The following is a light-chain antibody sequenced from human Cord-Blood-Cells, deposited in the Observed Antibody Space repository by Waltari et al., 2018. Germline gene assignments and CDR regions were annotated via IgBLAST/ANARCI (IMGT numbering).Light chain of an antibody. CDR2: DVS. CDR1: SSDVGGYNY. V-gene: IGLV2-11*01. Sequence: QSALTQPRPVSGSPGQSVTISCTGTSSDVGGYNYVSWYQQHPGKAPKLMIYDVSKPSGVPDRFSGSKSGNTASLTISGLQAEDEADYYCCSYAGSYTVVFGGGTKLTVL. J-gene: IGLJ2*01. CDR3: CSYAGSYTVV.